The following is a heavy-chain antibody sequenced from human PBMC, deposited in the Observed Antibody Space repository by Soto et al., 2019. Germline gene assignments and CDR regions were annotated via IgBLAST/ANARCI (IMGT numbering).Heavy chain of an antibody. CDR2: ISSNSRDI. D-gene: IGHD3-9*01. CDR1: GFTFSSSS. J-gene: IGHJ4*02. Sequence: PGGSLRLSCAASGFTFSSSSMNWVRQAPGKGLEWVSSISSNSRDIYYADSVKGRFTVSRDNAEHSLYPQMNSLRAEDTAVYYCARAPDILTGPDYWGQGTLVTVSS. V-gene: IGHV3-21*01. CDR3: ARAPDILTGPDY.